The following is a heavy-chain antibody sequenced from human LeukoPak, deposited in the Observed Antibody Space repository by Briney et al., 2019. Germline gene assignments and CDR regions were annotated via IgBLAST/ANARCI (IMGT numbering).Heavy chain of an antibody. V-gene: IGHV3-48*04. CDR3: ARGTYSSIWYVNWFDP. CDR2: ISSRSSTI. CDR1: GFTFRSYS. Sequence: GGSLRLSCAASGFTFRSYSMNWVRQAPGKGLEWVSYISSRSSTIYYADSVKGRFTISRDNAKNSLYMQMNSLRAEDTAVYYCARGTYSSIWYVNWFDPWGQGTLVTVSS. J-gene: IGHJ5*02. D-gene: IGHD6-13*01.